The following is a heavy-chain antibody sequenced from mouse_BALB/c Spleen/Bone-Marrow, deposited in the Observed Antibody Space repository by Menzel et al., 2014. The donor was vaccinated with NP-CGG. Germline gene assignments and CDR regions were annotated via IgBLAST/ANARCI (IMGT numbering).Heavy chain of an antibody. CDR1: GYSITSDYA. J-gene: IGHJ4*01. V-gene: IGHV3-2*02. D-gene: IGHD4-1*01. CDR3: PHWPYYYAMDY. Sequence: VQLQQSGPGLVKPSQSLSLTCTVTGYSITSDYAWNWIRQFPGNKLEWMGYISYSGSTSYNPSLKSRISITRDTSKNQFFLQLNSVTTEYTATYDCPHWPYYYAMDYWGQGTSVTVSS. CDR2: ISYSGST.